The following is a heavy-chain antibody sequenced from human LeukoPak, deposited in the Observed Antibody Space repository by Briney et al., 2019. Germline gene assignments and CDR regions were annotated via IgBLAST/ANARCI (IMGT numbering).Heavy chain of an antibody. D-gene: IGHD1-26*01. CDR2: INHSGST. Sequence: SETLSLTCAVYGGSFSGYYWSWIRQPPGKGLEWIGEINHSGSTNYNPSLKSRVTISVDTSKNQFSLKLSSVTAADTAVYYCARSGDKASPTDYWGQGTLVTVSS. CDR1: GGSFSGYY. CDR3: ARSGDKASPTDY. J-gene: IGHJ4*02. V-gene: IGHV4-34*01.